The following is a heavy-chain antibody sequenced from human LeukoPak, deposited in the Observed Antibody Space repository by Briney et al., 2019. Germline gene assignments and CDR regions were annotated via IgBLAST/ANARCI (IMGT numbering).Heavy chain of an antibody. J-gene: IGHJ6*02. V-gene: IGHV3-53*01. CDR2: IYSDGRT. CDR3: TTDGAVAGTGGMDV. Sequence: GGSLRLSCAASGFTVSSNYMSWVRQAPGKGLEWVSVIYSDGRTYYADSVKGRFTISRDNSKNTLYLETNSLRAEDTAVYYCTTDGAVAGTGGMDVWGQGTTVTVSS. D-gene: IGHD6-19*01. CDR1: GFTVSSNY.